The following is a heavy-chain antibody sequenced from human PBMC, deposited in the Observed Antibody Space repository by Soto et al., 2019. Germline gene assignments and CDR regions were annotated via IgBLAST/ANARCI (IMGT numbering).Heavy chain of an antibody. CDR1: GFTFSSYS. V-gene: IGHV3-74*01. D-gene: IGHD2-15*01. CDR2: INTDGSNT. Sequence: AGSLRLSCAASGFTFSSYSMNWVRQAPGKGLEWVSSINTDGSNTNYADSVKGRFTISRDNAKSTLFLQMNSLRDEDTAVYYCAREFCSGGNCYTYYFDPWGQGIPVTVSS. CDR3: AREFCSGGNCYTYYFDP. J-gene: IGHJ5*02.